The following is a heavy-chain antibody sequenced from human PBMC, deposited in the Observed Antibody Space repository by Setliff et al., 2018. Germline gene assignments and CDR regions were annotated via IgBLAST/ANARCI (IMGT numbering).Heavy chain of an antibody. Sequence: SETLSLTCTVSGGSISSGTYYWSWIRQPAGKGLEWIGRIYHNGNTNFNPSLKSRVTMSVDTSKNQFALNLTSVTAADTAVYYCARDRSAYSYGLDVWGQGTTVTVSS. CDR2: IYHNGNT. CDR1: GGSISSGTYY. CDR3: ARDRSAYSYGLDV. J-gene: IGHJ6*02. D-gene: IGHD3-16*02. V-gene: IGHV4-61*10.